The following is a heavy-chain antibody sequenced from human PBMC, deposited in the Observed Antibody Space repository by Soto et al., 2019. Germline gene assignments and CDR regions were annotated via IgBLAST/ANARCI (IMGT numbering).Heavy chain of an antibody. CDR1: GYSFTSYW. CDR2: IYPCDSDT. D-gene: IGHD3-10*01. J-gene: IGHJ6*02. V-gene: IGHV5-51*07. Sequence: GESLKISCKGSGYSFTSYWIGWVHQMPVKGLEWMGIIYPCDSDTRYSPSFQGQVTISADKSISTACLQWSSLKASDTAMYYCATVLEVRGVMGYWYYGMDVWRQGTNDTLTS. CDR3: ATVLEVRGVMGYWYYGMDV.